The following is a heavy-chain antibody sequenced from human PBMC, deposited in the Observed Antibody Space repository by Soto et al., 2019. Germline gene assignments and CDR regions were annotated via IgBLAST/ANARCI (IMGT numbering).Heavy chain of an antibody. D-gene: IGHD6-6*01. Sequence: SETLSLTCTVSGYSINSDYYWGWIRQPPGKGLDWIGSIYHTGSTYYNPSLKSRVTISVDTSKRQFSLNLSSVTAADTALYYCVSSSSGEYYFDSWGPGTLVTVSS. CDR2: IYHTGST. J-gene: IGHJ4*02. CDR1: GYSINSDYY. V-gene: IGHV4-38-2*02. CDR3: VSSSSGEYYFDS.